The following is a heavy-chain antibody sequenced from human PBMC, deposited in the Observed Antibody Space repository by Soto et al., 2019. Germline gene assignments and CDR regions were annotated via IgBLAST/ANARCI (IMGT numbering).Heavy chain of an antibody. CDR2: IIPIFGTA. D-gene: IGHD3-10*01. CDR3: ARLNDGSGSYYNAPRYFFDY. J-gene: IGHJ4*02. V-gene: IGHV1-69*13. CDR1: GGTFSSYA. Sequence: GASVKVSCKASGGTFSSYAISWVRQAPGQGLEWMGGIIPIFGTANYAQKFQGRVTITADESTSTAYMELSSLRSEDTAVYYCARLNDGSGSYYNAPRYFFDYWGQGTLVTVSS.